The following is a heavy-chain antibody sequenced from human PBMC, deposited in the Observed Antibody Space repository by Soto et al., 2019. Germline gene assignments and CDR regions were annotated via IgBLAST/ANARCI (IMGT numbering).Heavy chain of an antibody. CDR2: IYPGDSDT. D-gene: IGHD2-15*01. CDR1: GYSFTSYW. Sequence: PGESLKISWKGSGYSFTSYWIGWGRQIPGKGLEWMGIIYPGDSDTRYSPSFQGQVTISADKSISTAYLQWSSLKASDTAMYYCARQGCSGGSCYSGPYGMDVWGQRTTVTVSS. J-gene: IGHJ6*02. V-gene: IGHV5-51*01. CDR3: ARQGCSGGSCYSGPYGMDV.